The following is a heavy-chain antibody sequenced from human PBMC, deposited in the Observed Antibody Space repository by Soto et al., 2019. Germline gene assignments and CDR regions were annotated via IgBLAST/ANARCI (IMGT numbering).Heavy chain of an antibody. D-gene: IGHD2-21*01. CDR3: AKDLLQADAFDI. CDR1: GFTFSSYG. CDR2: ISYDGSNK. J-gene: IGHJ3*02. V-gene: IGHV3-30*18. Sequence: GGSLRLSCAASGFTFSSYGMHWVRQAPGKGLEWVAVISYDGSNKYYADSVKGRFTISRDNSKNTLYLQMNSLRAEDTAVHYCAKDLLQADAFDIWGQGTMVTVSS.